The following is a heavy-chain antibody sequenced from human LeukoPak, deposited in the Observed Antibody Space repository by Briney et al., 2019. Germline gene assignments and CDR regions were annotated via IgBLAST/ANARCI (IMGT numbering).Heavy chain of an antibody. Sequence: GGSLRLSCAASGFTFSSYNINWVRQARGKGLEWVSSISSSSSYIYYADSVKGRFTISRDNAKNSLYLQMNSLRAEDTAVYYCAKEDSNGWYFFDYWGQGTLVTVSS. CDR2: ISSSSSYI. V-gene: IGHV3-21*01. D-gene: IGHD6-19*01. CDR1: GFTFSSYN. CDR3: AKEDSNGWYFFDY. J-gene: IGHJ4*02.